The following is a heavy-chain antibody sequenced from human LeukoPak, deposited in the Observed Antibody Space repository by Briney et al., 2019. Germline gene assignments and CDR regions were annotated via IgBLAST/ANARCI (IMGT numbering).Heavy chain of an antibody. D-gene: IGHD3-22*01. J-gene: IGHJ4*02. V-gene: IGHV4-34*01. CDR2: INHSGST. CDR1: GGSFSGYY. Sequence: TSETLSLTCAVYGGSFSGYYWSWIRQPPGKGLEWIGEINHSGSTNYNPSLKSRVTISVDTSKNQFSLKLSSVTAADTAVYYCRVDYYDSSGYYYFDYWGQGTLITVSS. CDR3: RVDYYDSSGYYYFDY.